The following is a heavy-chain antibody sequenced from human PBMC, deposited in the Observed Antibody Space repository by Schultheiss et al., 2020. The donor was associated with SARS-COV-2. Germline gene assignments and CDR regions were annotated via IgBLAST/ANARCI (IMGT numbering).Heavy chain of an antibody. CDR1: GGSISSGGYY. J-gene: IGHJ6*02. Sequence: ETLSLTCTVSGGSISSGGYYWSWIRQHPGKGLEWLAHIFSNDEKSYTTSLKTRLTISKDTSKNQVVLTMTNMDPVDTATYYCAHTSGWYGRLVYGMDVWGQGTTVTVSS. CDR2: IFSNDEK. D-gene: IGHD6-19*01. V-gene: IGHV2-26*01. CDR3: AHTSGWYGRLVYGMDV.